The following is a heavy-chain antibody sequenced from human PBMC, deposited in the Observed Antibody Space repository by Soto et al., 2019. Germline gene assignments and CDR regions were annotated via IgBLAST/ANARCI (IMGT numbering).Heavy chain of an antibody. V-gene: IGHV4-39*01. J-gene: IGHJ3*01. CDR3: ATPVTSGYQALEV. CDR2: IYSSGST. CDR1: GGSISRSTYY. D-gene: IGHD3-22*01. Sequence: KPSETLSLTCTVSGGSISRSTYYWGWLRQPPGKGLEWIGSIYSSGSTYYHPSLKGRVTISVDTSKNQFFLRLSSVTAADTAVYYCATPVTSGYQALEVWGQGTMVTVSS.